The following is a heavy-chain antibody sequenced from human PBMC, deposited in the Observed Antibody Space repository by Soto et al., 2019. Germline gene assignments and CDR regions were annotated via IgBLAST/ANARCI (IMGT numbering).Heavy chain of an antibody. V-gene: IGHV3-23*01. CDR1: GLAFSSYV. Sequence: LRLSCADSGLAFSSYVMSWVRQAPGKGLEWVSSISGSGSKTYYADSVRGRFTISRDNSKKTLYLQMHSLRAEDTAIYYCASQGATAIPNWFDPWGQGTLVTVSS. J-gene: IGHJ5*02. D-gene: IGHD1-26*01. CDR3: ASQGATAIPNWFDP. CDR2: ISGSGSKT.